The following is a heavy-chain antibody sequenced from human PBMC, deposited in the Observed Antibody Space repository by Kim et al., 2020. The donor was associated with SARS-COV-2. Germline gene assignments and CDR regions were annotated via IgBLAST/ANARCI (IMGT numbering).Heavy chain of an antibody. CDR2: IYYSGST. CDR3: ARGSHTVTYRLPWDY. Sequence: SETLSLTCTVSGGSISSSSYYWGWIRQPPGKGLEWIGSIYYSGSTYYNPSLKSRVTISVDTSKNQFSLKLSSVTAADTAVYYCARGSHTVTYRLPWDYWGQGTLVTVSS. V-gene: IGHV4-39*01. CDR1: GGSISSSSYY. D-gene: IGHD4-17*01. J-gene: IGHJ4*02.